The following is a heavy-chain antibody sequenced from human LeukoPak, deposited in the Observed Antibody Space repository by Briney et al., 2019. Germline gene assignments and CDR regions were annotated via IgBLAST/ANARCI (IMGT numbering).Heavy chain of an antibody. CDR3: ATLTMSGLGIIPPAS. V-gene: IGHV4-39*01. CDR1: GASTTNSRYY. D-gene: IGHD3/OR15-3a*01. Sequence: NASETLSLTCSVSGASTTNSRYYWVWIRQPPGKGLEWIGSVSYKGVTYYGPSFRSRFAISIDTSRDQFSLSLASVTAADTAVYYCATLTMSGLGIIPPASWGQGTLVTVSS. J-gene: IGHJ5*02. CDR2: VSYKGVT.